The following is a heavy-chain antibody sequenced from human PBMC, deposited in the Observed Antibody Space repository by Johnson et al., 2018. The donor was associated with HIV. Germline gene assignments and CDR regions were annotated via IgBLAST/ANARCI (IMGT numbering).Heavy chain of an antibody. D-gene: IGHD3-3*01. J-gene: IGHJ3*02. CDR3: AKVLDNFWSVYYHLNDAFDI. CDR2: ISWNSGSI. V-gene: IGHV3-9*01. Sequence: VQLVESGGGLVQPGRSLRLSCAASGFTFDDYAMNWVRQAPGKGLAWVSGISWNSGSIGYADSVKGGFTISRDNAKNSLYLQVNSLRAEDTALYYCAKVLDNFWSVYYHLNDAFDIWGQGTMVTVSS. CDR1: GFTFDDYA.